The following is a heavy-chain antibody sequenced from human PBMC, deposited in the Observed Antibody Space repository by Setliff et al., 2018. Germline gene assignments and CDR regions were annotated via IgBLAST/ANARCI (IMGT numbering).Heavy chain of an antibody. CDR1: GFTFSSYW. Sequence: GGSLRLSCAASGFTFSSYWMNWVRQAPGKGLEWVANIKQDGSEKYYVGSVKGRFTISRDNAKNSLYLQMNSLRVDDTAVYYCARDTTSGWMLTNWGQGTLVTVSS. J-gene: IGHJ4*02. CDR3: ARDTTSGWMLTN. CDR2: IKQDGSEK. D-gene: IGHD6-25*01. V-gene: IGHV3-7*01.